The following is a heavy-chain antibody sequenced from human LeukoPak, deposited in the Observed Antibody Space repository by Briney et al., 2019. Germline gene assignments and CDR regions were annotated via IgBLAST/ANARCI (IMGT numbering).Heavy chain of an antibody. Sequence: GRSLRLSCAASGFTFRDYGMHWVRQAPGKGLEWVAIISYDGSKTYYADSVKGRFTISRDNSKRTLYLQVNSLRAEDTAVYYCAKDPYYDILTGYFDYWGQGTLVTVSS. CDR3: AKDPYYDILTGYFDY. J-gene: IGHJ4*02. V-gene: IGHV3-30*18. D-gene: IGHD3-9*01. CDR2: ISYDGSKT. CDR1: GFTFRDYG.